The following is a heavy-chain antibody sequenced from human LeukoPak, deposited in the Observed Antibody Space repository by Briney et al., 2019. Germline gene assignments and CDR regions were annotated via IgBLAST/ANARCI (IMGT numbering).Heavy chain of an antibody. CDR2: TKQDGSEK. J-gene: IGHJ4*02. Sequence: GGSLRLSCAASGFTFSSYWMSWVRQAPGKGLEWVANTKQDGSEKYYVDSVKGRFTISRDNAKNSLYLQMNSLRAEDTAVYYCARPLGGSGYYYDYWGQGTLVTVSS. D-gene: IGHD3-22*01. V-gene: IGHV3-7*01. CDR1: GFTFSSYW. CDR3: ARPLGGSGYYYDY.